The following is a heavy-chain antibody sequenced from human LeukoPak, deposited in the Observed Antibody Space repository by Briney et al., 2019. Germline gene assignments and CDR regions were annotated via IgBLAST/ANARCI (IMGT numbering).Heavy chain of an antibody. CDR2: ISFDGSNK. Sequence: GGSLRLSCAASGFTFRSYGMHWVRQAPGKGLEWVAVISFDGSNKYYADSVKGRFTISRDNSQNTLYLQMNSLRVEDTAMYYCAKGLHSSSWNDAFDIWGQGTVVTVSS. CDR1: GFTFRSYG. D-gene: IGHD6-13*01. CDR3: AKGLHSSSWNDAFDI. V-gene: IGHV3-30*18. J-gene: IGHJ3*02.